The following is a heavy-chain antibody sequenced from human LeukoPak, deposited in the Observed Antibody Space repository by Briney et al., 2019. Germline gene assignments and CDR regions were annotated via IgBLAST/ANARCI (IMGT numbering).Heavy chain of an antibody. Sequence: ASVKVSCKASGYTFTGYYLHWLRQAPGQGLEYMGWINTRSGGTNYAPKFQGRVTMTRDTSISTASLELDRLESDDTAMYYCATWSAKEAFNIWGQGTMVTVSS. V-gene: IGHV1-2*02. CDR2: INTRSGGT. J-gene: IGHJ3*02. CDR1: GYTFTGYY. D-gene: IGHD2-8*01. CDR3: ATWSAKEAFNI.